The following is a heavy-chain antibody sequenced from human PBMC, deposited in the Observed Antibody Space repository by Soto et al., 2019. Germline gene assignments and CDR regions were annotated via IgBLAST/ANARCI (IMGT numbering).Heavy chain of an antibody. Sequence: GESLKISCKGSGYSFTNYWIGWVRQKPGKGLEWMGIIYPGDSDTRYSPSFQGQVTISADKSISTAYLQWSSLKASDTAMYYCARTAAAGKNYYGIDVWGQGTTVTVSS. V-gene: IGHV5-51*01. D-gene: IGHD6-13*01. J-gene: IGHJ6*02. CDR1: GYSFTNYW. CDR3: ARTAAAGKNYYGIDV. CDR2: IYPGDSDT.